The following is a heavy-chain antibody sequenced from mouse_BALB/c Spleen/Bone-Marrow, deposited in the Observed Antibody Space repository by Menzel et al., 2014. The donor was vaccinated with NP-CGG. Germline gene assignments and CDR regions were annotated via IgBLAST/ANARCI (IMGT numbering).Heavy chain of an antibody. CDR2: IWAGGNT. Sequence: VQGVESGPGLVAPSQSLSITCTVSGFSLTSYGVRWVRQPPGKGLEWLGVIWAGGNTIYNSALMSRLSINKDNSRSHVFLKMNSLQTDDTAMYSCASSYYGTSQFAYWGQGTLVTVSA. CDR1: GFSLTSYG. J-gene: IGHJ3*01. V-gene: IGHV2-9*02. CDR3: ASSYYGTSQFAY. D-gene: IGHD1-1*01.